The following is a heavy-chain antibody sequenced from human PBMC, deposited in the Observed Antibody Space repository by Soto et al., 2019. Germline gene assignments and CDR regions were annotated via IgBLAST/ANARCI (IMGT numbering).Heavy chain of an antibody. CDR3: AREGMTTVTPSWFDP. J-gene: IGHJ5*02. CDR2: IKQDGSEN. D-gene: IGHD4-4*01. V-gene: IGHV3-7*01. Sequence: EVQLVESGGGLVQPGGSLRLSCAASGFTFSSYWLSWVRQAPGKGLEWVANIKQDGSENYYVDSVKGRFTISSDNAKSSLYLQMNSLRAEDTAVYYCAREGMTTVTPSWFDPWGQGTLVTVSS. CDR1: GFTFSSYW.